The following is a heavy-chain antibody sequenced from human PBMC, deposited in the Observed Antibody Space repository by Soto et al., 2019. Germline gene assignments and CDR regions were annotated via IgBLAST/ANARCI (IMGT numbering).Heavy chain of an antibody. J-gene: IGHJ6*02. CDR2: IYYSGST. V-gene: IGHV4-59*01. CDR3: ARSMYTGYYYYGMDV. CDR1: GASITNYY. D-gene: IGHD3-10*02. Sequence: QVQLRESGPGLVKPSETLSLTCTVSGASITNYYWSWIRQPPGKGLEWIAYIYYSGSTNYNPSLKSRVTISIDTSRTQFSLKLSSVTAADTAMYYCARSMYTGYYYYGMDVWGQGTTVTVSS.